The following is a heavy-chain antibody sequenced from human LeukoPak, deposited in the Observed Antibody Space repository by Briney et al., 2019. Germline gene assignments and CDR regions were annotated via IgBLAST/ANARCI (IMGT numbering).Heavy chain of an antibody. J-gene: IGHJ6*02. Sequence: GGSLRPSCAASGFTFSNAWMSWVRQAPGKGLEWVGLIRDKPGGGTTDYAAPVKGRFTISRDDSKSMLYLQMNSLKTEDTAVYYCTTDNAPGMDVWGQGTTVTVSS. D-gene: IGHD2-2*01. CDR2: IRDKPGGGTT. CDR1: GFTFSNAW. V-gene: IGHV3-15*01. CDR3: TTDNAPGMDV.